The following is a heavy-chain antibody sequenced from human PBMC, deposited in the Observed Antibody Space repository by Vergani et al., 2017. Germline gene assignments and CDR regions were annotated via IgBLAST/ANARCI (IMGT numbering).Heavy chain of an antibody. D-gene: IGHD3-22*01. CDR3: ARLSYDTTPYLQGGYDC. CDR1: GFTFGSYA. J-gene: IGHJ4*02. V-gene: IGHV3-23*01. CDR2: ISGSGSTT. Sequence: EVQLLESGGGLVQPGGSLRLSCAASGFTFGSYAMSWVRQAPGKGLEWVSGISGSGSTTYYADSVKGRFTISRDNSKNMLYLQMNSLRAEDTAVYYCARLSYDTTPYLQGGYDCWGQGTLVSVSS.